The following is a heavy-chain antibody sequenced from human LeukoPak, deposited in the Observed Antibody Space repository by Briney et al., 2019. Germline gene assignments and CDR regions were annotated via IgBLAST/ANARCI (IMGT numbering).Heavy chain of an antibody. D-gene: IGHD3-22*01. CDR2: IWYDGSNK. Sequence: PGRSLRLSCAASGFTFSSYGMHWVRQAPGKGLEWVAVIWYDGSNKYYADSVKGRFTISRDNSKNTMYLQMNSLRAEDTAMYYCARAPMSYDSSGFGGAFDIWGQGTMVTVSS. CDR3: ARAPMSYDSSGFGGAFDI. J-gene: IGHJ3*02. V-gene: IGHV3-30*19. CDR1: GFTFSSYG.